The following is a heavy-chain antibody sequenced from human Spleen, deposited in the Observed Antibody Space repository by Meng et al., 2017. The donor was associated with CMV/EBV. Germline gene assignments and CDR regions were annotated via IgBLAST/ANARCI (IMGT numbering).Heavy chain of an antibody. V-gene: IGHV3-30*02. CDR3: AKEGVYRSSPRYNWFDP. Sequence: GESLKISCAASGFTFSSYGMHWVRQDPGKGLEWVAFIQYDGSNKYYADSVKGRFTISRDKSKNTLYLQMNSLRAEDTAVYCCAKEGVYRSSPRYNWFDPWGQGTLVTVSS. J-gene: IGHJ5*02. D-gene: IGHD6-6*01. CDR2: IQYDGSNK. CDR1: GFTFSSYG.